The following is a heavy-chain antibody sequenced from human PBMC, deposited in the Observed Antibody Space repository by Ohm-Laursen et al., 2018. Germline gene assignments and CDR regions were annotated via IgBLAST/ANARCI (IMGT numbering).Heavy chain of an antibody. D-gene: IGHD6-19*01. CDR3: ARLSSLDSSRDY. CDR1: GGSINSYY. CDR2: IYYSGST. J-gene: IGHJ4*02. V-gene: IGHV4-59*08. Sequence: SETLSLTCTVSGGSINSYYWSWIRQPPGKGLEWIGYIYYSGSTNYNPSLKSRVTISVDTSKNQFSLKLSSVTAADTAVYYCARLSSLDSSRDYWGQGTLVTVSS.